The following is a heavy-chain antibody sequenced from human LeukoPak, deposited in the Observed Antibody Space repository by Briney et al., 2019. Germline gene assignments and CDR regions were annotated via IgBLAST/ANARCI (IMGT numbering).Heavy chain of an antibody. J-gene: IGHJ4*02. CDR3: ARDVSIAAQSPPGRY. V-gene: IGHV1-69*04. Sequence: SVKVFCKASGGTFSSYAISWVRQAPGQGLEWMGRIIPIFGIANYAQKFQGRVTITADKSTSTAYMELSSLRSEDTAVYYCARDVSIAAQSPPGRYWGQGTLVTVSS. CDR1: GGTFSSYA. D-gene: IGHD6-6*01. CDR2: IIPIFGIA.